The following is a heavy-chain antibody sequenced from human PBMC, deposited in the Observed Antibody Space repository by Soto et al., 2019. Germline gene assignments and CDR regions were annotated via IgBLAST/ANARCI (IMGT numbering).Heavy chain of an antibody. CDR1: GFTFSSYG. CDR2: IWYDGSNK. D-gene: IGHD6-13*01. CDR3: ARAGYSSSWYSNDYGMDV. Sequence: PGGFLRLSCAASGFTFSSYGMHWVRQAPGKGLEWVAVIWYDGSNKYYADSVKGRFTISRDNSKNTLYLQMNSLRAEDTAVYYCARAGYSSSWYSNDYGMDVWGQGTTVTVSS. V-gene: IGHV3-33*01. J-gene: IGHJ6*02.